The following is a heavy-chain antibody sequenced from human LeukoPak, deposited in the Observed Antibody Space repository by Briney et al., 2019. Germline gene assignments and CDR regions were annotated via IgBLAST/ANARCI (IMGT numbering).Heavy chain of an antibody. V-gene: IGHV5-10-1*01. J-gene: IGHJ6*02. Sequence: GESLKISCKGSGYSFTSYWISWVRQRPGKGLEWMGRIDPSDSYTNYSPSFQGHVTISADKSISTAYLQWSSLKASDTAMYYCARQGDCTNGVCTGYYYYGMDVWGQGTTVTVSS. CDR3: ARQGDCTNGVCTGYYYYGMDV. CDR2: IDPSDSYT. CDR1: GYSFTSYW. D-gene: IGHD2-8*01.